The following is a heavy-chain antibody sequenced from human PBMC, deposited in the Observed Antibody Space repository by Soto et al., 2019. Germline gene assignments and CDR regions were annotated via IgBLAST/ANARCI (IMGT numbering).Heavy chain of an antibody. CDR3: AKVLNRKDYYYYGMDV. J-gene: IGHJ6*02. V-gene: IGHV3-30*18. CDR2: ISYDGSNK. Sequence: PGGSLRLSCAASGFTFISYGMHWVRQAPGKGLEWVAVISYDGSNKYYADSVKGRFTISRDNSKNTLYLQMNSLRAEGTAVYYCAKVLNRKDYYYYGMDVWGQGTTVTVSS. CDR1: GFTFISYG.